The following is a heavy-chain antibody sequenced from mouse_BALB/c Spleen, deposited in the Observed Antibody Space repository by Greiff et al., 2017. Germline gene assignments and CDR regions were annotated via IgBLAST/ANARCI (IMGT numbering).Heavy chain of an antibody. CDR3: ATRSYAMDY. Sequence: EVQLVESGPGLVKPSQSLSLTCSVTGYSITSGYYWNWIRQFPGNKLEWMGYISYDGSNNYNPSLKNRISITRDTSKNQFFLKLNSVTTEDTATYYCATRSYAMDYWGQGTSVTVSS. J-gene: IGHJ4*01. D-gene: IGHD2-14*01. CDR2: ISYDGSN. CDR1: GYSITSGYY. V-gene: IGHV3-6*02.